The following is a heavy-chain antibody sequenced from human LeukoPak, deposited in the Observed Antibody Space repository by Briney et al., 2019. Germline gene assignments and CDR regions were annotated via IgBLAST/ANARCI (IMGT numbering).Heavy chain of an antibody. CDR3: ARVGDWNDLVY. Sequence: SETLSLTCAVSGGSISPYYWSWIRQTPGKGLEWIGYILYSGTTTNYNPSLKSRVTISVDTSKNQFSLKLSSVTAADTAVYYCARVGDWNDLVYWGQGTLVTVSS. V-gene: IGHV4-59*01. CDR1: GGSISPYY. CDR2: ILYSGTT. D-gene: IGHD1-1*01. J-gene: IGHJ4*02.